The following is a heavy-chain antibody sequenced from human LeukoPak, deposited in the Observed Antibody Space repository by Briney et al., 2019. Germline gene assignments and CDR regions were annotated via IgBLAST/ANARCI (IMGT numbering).Heavy chain of an antibody. CDR2: ISGSGGST. CDR1: GFTFSSYA. D-gene: IGHD3-3*01. CDR3: AKIGSRLGVRKYYDFWSGYSYYFDY. Sequence: GGSLRLSCAASGFTFSSYAMSWVRQAPGKGLEWVSAISGSGGSTYYADSVKGRLTISRDNSKNTLYLQMNSLRAEDTAVYYCAKIGSRLGVRKYYDFWSGYSYYFDYWGQGTLVTVSS. J-gene: IGHJ4*02. V-gene: IGHV3-23*01.